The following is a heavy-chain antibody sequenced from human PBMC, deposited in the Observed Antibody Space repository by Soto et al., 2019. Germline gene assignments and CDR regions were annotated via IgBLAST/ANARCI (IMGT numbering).Heavy chain of an antibody. CDR3: GRVDRYYGMDV. J-gene: IGHJ6*02. CDR2: IWNDGRSK. V-gene: IGHV3-33*01. Sequence: QVQLVESGGGVVQPGRSLRLSCAASGFTFSNYGLHWVRQAPGKGLEWVADIWNDGRSKNYVDSVKGRFTISRDNSKNTLYLEMNSLRAEDSAVYYCGRVDRYYGMDVWGQGTTVTVSS. CDR1: GFTFSNYG.